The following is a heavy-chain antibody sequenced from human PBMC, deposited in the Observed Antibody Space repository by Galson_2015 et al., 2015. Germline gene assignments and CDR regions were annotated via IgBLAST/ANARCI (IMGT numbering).Heavy chain of an antibody. CDR2: IKQDGSEK. CDR3: ARGNGGNPPFDY. J-gene: IGHJ4*02. V-gene: IGHV3-7*01. Sequence: SLRLSCAASGFTFSSYWMSWVRQAPGKGLEWVANIKQDGSEKCYVDSVKGRFTISRDNAKNSLYLQMNSLRAEDTAVYYCARGNGGNPPFDYWGQGTLVTVSS. CDR1: GFTFSSYW. D-gene: IGHD4-23*01.